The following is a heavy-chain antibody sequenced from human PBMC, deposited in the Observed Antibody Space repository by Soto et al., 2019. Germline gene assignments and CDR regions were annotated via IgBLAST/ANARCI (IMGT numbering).Heavy chain of an antibody. D-gene: IGHD2-15*01. V-gene: IGHV3-30*18. CDR3: AKRGGWLDI. J-gene: IGHJ3*02. CDR1: GFTFSSYG. Sequence: GSLRLSCAASGFTFSSYGMHWVRQAPGKGLEWVAVISYDGSNKYYADSVKGRFTISRDNSKNTLYLQMNSLRAEDTAVYYCAKRGGWLDIWGQGTMVTVSS. CDR2: ISYDGSNK.